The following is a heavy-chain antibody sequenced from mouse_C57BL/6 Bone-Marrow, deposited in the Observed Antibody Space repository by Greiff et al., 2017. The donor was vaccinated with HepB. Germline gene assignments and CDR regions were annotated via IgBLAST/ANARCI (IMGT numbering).Heavy chain of an antibody. J-gene: IGHJ1*03. CDR3: ARDYYGSSYFYWYFDV. D-gene: IGHD1-1*01. CDR2: IDPANGNT. Sequence: EVQLQQSVAELVRPGASVKLSCTASGFNIKNTYMHWVKQRPEQGLEWIGRIDPANGNTKYAPKFQGKATITADTSSNTAYLQLSSLTSEDTAIYYCARDYYGSSYFYWYFDVWGTGTTVTVSS. CDR1: GFNIKNTY. V-gene: IGHV14-3*01.